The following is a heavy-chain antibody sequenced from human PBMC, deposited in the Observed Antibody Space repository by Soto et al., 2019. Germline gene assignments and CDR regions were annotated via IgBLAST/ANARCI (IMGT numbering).Heavy chain of an antibody. CDR2: IYYSGST. V-gene: IGHV4-59*01. D-gene: IGHD5-18*01. CDR1: GGSISSYY. CDR3: ARGVAEYSYGLFAY. Sequence: SETLSLTCTVSGGSISSYYWSWIRQPPGKGLEWIGYIYYSGSTNYNPSLKSRVTISEDTSKNQFSLKLSSVTAADTAVYYCARGVAEYSYGLFAYWGQGTLVTVSS. J-gene: IGHJ4*02.